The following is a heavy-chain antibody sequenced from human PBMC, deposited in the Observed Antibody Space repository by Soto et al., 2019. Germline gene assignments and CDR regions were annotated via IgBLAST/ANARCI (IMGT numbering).Heavy chain of an antibody. J-gene: IGHJ6*02. CDR1: GFTFSSYA. CDR3: ARGDSGSGWYSQYYYYYGMDV. Sequence: QVQLVESGGGVVQPGRSLRLSCAASGFTFSSYAMHWVRQAPGKGLEWVAVISYDGSNKYYADSVKGRFTISRDNSKNTLDLQMNSLRAEDTAVYYCARGDSGSGWYSQYYYYYGMDVWGQGTTVTVSS. CDR2: ISYDGSNK. D-gene: IGHD6-19*01. V-gene: IGHV3-30-3*01.